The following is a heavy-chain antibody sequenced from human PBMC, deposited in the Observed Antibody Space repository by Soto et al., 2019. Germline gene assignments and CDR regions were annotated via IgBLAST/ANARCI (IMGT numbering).Heavy chain of an antibody. CDR3: ARTNYYGSGSYYIGGAFDI. J-gene: IGHJ3*02. D-gene: IGHD3-10*01. CDR2: IYYSGST. Sequence: QLQLQESGPGLVKPSETLSLTCTVSGGSISSSSYYWGWIRQPPGKGLEWIGSIYYSGSTYYNPSLASRVTISVDTSKNQFSLKLSSVTAADTAVYYCARTNYYGSGSYYIGGAFDIWGQGTMVTVSS. CDR1: GGSISSSSYY. V-gene: IGHV4-39*01.